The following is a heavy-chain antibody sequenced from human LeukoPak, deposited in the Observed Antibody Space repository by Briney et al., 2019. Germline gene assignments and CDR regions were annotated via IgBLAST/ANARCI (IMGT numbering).Heavy chain of an antibody. V-gene: IGHV1-69*05. D-gene: IGHD5-12*01. CDR1: GGSFSSNI. J-gene: IGHJ6*02. Sequence: ASVKVSCKASGGSFSSNIIGWVRQAPGQGLEWMGGIVPIFGKTKYAQKFQGRVTITTDESSSTAYMELSSLRSDDTAIYYCAKDPRWLPYGMDVWGQGTTVTVS. CDR3: AKDPRWLPYGMDV. CDR2: IVPIFGKT.